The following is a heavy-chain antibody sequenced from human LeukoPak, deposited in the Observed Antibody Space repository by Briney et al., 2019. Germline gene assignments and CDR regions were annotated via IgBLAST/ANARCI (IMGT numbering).Heavy chain of an antibody. CDR3: AKDPYVAAAGENWFDP. D-gene: IGHD6-13*01. J-gene: IGHJ5*02. CDR1: GFTFSSYE. CDR2: ISSSGSTI. V-gene: IGHV3-48*03. Sequence: GGSLRLSRAASGFTFSSYEMNWVRQAPGKGLEWVSYISSSGSTIYYADSVKGRFTISRDNAKNSLYLQMNSLRAEDTAVYYCAKDPYVAAAGENWFDPWGQGTLVTVSS.